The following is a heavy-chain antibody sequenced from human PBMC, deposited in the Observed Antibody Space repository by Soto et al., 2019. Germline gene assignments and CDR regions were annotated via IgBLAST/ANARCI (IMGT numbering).Heavy chain of an antibody. D-gene: IGHD1-1*01. CDR3: ERVRYNWNDQVPYYFDY. Sequence: SETLSLTCTVSDGSISSGGYYWSWIRQHPGKGLEWIGYLYYSGSTNYNPSLKSRVTISVDTSKNQFYLKLSSVTAADTDVYYCERVRYNWNDQVPYYFDYWGQGTLVTVSS. CDR2: LYYSGST. CDR1: DGSISSGGYY. J-gene: IGHJ4*02. V-gene: IGHV4-31*03.